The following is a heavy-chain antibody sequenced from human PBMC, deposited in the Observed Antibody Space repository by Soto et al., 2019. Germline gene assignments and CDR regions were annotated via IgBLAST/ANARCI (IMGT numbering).Heavy chain of an antibody. Sequence: LSLTCTVSGGSISSSSYYWGWIRQPPGKGLEWIGSIYYSGSTYYNPSLKSRVTISVDTSKNQFSLKLSSVTAADTAVYYCARDYRAQAGYHYGMDVWGQGTTVTVSS. CDR1: GGSISSSSYY. CDR2: IYYSGST. J-gene: IGHJ6*02. CDR3: ARDYRAQAGYHYGMDV. V-gene: IGHV4-39*02. D-gene: IGHD1-26*01.